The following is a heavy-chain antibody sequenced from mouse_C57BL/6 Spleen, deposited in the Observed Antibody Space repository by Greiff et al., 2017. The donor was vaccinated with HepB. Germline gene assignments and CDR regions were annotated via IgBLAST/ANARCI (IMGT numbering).Heavy chain of an antibody. J-gene: IGHJ2*01. CDR3: TRSFITTVVPYFDY. CDR1: GYTFTDYE. Sequence: QVQLKQSGAELVRPGASVTLSCKASGYTFTDYEMHWVKQTPVHGLEWIGAIDPETGGTAYNQKFKGKAILTADKSSSTAYMELRSLTSEDSAVYYCTRSFITTVVPYFDYWGQGTTLTVSS. CDR2: IDPETGGT. V-gene: IGHV1-15*01. D-gene: IGHD1-1*01.